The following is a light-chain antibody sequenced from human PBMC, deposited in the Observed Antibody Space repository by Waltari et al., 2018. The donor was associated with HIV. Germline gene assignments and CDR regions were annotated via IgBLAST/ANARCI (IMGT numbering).Light chain of an antibody. V-gene: IGLV2-14*01. Sequence: QSALTQPASVSGSPGQSITISCPGTSSDVGGYNYVSWYQQHQGKAPKLMIYEVSNRPSGVSNRFSGSKSGNTASLTISGLQAEDEADYYCSSYTSSNTLDVFGTGTKVTVL. CDR2: EVS. CDR3: SSYTSSNTLDV. J-gene: IGLJ1*01. CDR1: SSDVGGYNY.